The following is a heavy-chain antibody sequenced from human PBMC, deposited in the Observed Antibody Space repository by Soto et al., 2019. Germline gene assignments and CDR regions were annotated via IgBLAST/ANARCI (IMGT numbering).Heavy chain of an antibody. CDR1: GGSISSYY. CDR3: ARVYYDSLTPWPGLNWFDP. J-gene: IGHJ5*02. V-gene: IGHV4-59*01. D-gene: IGHD3-3*01. CDR2: INYSGST. Sequence: SETLSLTCTVSGGSISSYYWSWIRQPPGKGLEWIGYINYSGSTNYNPSLKSRVTISVDTSKNQFSLKLSSVTAADTAVYYCARVYYDSLTPWPGLNWFDPWGQETLVTVSS.